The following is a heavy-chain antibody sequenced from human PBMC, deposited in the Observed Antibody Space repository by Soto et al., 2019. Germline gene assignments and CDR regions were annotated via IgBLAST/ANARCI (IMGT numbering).Heavy chain of an antibody. CDR2: LNGSGGST. Sequence: EVQLSESGGGLVQPGGSLRLSCAASGFTFSNYAMTWVRQAPGKGLEWVSGLNGSGGSTSSADSVKGRFAISRDNSKNTLYLQMNNLRPEDTAVYYCAKDVRASYYYGMDVWGQGTTVSVSS. CDR1: GFTFSNYA. V-gene: IGHV3-23*01. CDR3: AKDVRASYYYGMDV. J-gene: IGHJ6*02.